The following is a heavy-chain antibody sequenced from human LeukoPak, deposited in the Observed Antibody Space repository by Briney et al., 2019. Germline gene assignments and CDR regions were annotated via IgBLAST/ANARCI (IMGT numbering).Heavy chain of an antibody. D-gene: IGHD3-10*01. CDR2: ISGSGRST. CDR1: GFTFSSYA. V-gene: IGHV3-23*01. J-gene: IGHJ4*02. CDR3: AKNRRDITMVRGVIDGLGY. Sequence: GGSLRLSCAASGFTFSSYAMSWVRQAPGKGLEWVSAISGSGRSTYYADSVKGRFTISRDNSKNTLYLQMNSLRAEDTAVYYCAKNRRDITMVRGVIDGLGYWGQGTLVTVSS.